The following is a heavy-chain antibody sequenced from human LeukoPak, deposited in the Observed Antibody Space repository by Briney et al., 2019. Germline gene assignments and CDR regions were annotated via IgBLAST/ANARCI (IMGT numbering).Heavy chain of an antibody. CDR1: GGSFSGYY. CDR3: ARPYYYDSRIDP. V-gene: IGHV4-34*01. CDR2: INHSGST. D-gene: IGHD3-22*01. Sequence: KPSETLSLTCAVYGGSFSGYYWSWIRQPPGKGLEWIGEINHSGSTNYNPSLKSRVTISGDTSKNQLSLKLSSVTAADTAVYYCARPYYYDSRIDPWGQGILVTVSS. J-gene: IGHJ5*02.